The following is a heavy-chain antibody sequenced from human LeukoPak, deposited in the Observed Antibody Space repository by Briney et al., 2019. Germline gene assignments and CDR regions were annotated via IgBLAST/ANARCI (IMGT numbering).Heavy chain of an antibody. CDR3: ARSPFGSNSGGGFLEY. CDR2: INQDGSEK. Sequence: PGGSLRLSCEASGFPFSSYWMTWVRQAPGKGLEWVANINQDGSEKYYVGSVRGRFTISRDNAKNSLYLQMNSLRAEDTAVYYCARSPFGSNSGGGFLEYWGQGTLVTVSS. J-gene: IGHJ4*02. V-gene: IGHV3-7*01. CDR1: GFPFSSYW. D-gene: IGHD4-23*01.